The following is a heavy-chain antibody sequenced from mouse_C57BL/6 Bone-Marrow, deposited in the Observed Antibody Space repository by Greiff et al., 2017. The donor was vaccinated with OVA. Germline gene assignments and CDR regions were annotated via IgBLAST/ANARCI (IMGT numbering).Heavy chain of an antibody. J-gene: IGHJ4*01. V-gene: IGHV2-9*01. D-gene: IGHD2-5*01. CDR3: AKHNYSNYGYAMDY. CDR2: IWGGGST. CDR1: GFSLTSYG. Sequence: VKVVESGPGLVAPSQSLSITCTVSGFSLTSYGVDWVRQPPGKGLEWLGVIWGGGSTNYNSALMSRLSISKDNAKSQVFLKMNSLQTDDTAMYYCAKHNYSNYGYAMDYWGQGTSVTVSS.